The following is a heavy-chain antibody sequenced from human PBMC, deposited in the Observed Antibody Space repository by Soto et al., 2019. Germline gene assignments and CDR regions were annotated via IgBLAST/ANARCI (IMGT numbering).Heavy chain of an antibody. J-gene: IGHJ3*01. D-gene: IGHD2-15*01. Sequence: GESLKISCKASGYKFTTFWLNWVRQTPGKGLEWLGRIDPTDSFTNYSPPFEGHVTISVDRSISTAYLQWNSLQASDTAIYYCARPASGGSRDAFDVWGQGTPVTVSS. CDR2: IDPTDSFT. CDR1: GYKFTTFW. CDR3: ARPASGGSRDAFDV. V-gene: IGHV5-10-1*01.